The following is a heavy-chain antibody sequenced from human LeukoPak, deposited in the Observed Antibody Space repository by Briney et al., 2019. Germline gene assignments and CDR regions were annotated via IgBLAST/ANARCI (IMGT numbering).Heavy chain of an antibody. CDR1: GFTFDDYG. CDR3: ARDPQPAGGNSFADY. J-gene: IGHJ4*02. V-gene: IGHV3-20*04. CDR2: INWNGGST. Sequence: GGSLRLSCAASGFTFDDYGMSWVRQAPGKGREGGSGINWNGGSTVYADSVKGRFTISRDNAKNSLYLQMNSLRAEDTALYYCARDPQPAGGNSFADYWGQGTLVTVSS. D-gene: IGHD4-23*01.